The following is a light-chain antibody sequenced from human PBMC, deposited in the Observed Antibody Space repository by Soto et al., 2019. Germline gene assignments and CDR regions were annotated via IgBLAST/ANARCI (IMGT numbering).Light chain of an antibody. V-gene: IGKV1-5*03. J-gene: IGKJ5*01. CDR1: QSINGC. CDR2: KAS. CDR3: QQYNNWPPIT. Sequence: DIQMTQSPSSLSASVGDRVTITCRASQSINGCLAWYQQKPGQAPNLLIYKASTLESGVPSRFSGSGSGTEFTLTISSLQSEDFAVYYCQQYNNWPPITFGQGTRLEI.